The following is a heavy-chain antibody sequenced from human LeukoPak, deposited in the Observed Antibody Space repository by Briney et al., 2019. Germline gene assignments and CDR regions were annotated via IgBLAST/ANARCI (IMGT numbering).Heavy chain of an antibody. V-gene: IGHV4-30-4*01. CDR2: IYYSGTT. D-gene: IGHD2-15*01. CDR1: GGSIRSGDYY. J-gene: IGHJ5*01. CDR3: ARGPYCSGGTCYPLDS. Sequence: SETLSLTCTVSGGSIRSGDYYWSWIRQPPGKTLEWIGYIYYSGTTYLNPSLKSRASMSVDMSKSQFSLKVNSVTAADTAVYFCARGPYCSGGTCYPLDSWGQGTLVTVSS.